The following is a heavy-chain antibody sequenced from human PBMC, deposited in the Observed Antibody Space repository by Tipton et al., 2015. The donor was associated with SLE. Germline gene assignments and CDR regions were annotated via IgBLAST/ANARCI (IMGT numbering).Heavy chain of an antibody. D-gene: IGHD2-2*01. CDR3: AREGGFWYQQGLYFDY. CDR2: IYHSGST. V-gene: IGHV4-30-2*06. Sequence: TLSLTCAVSGGSISSGGYSWSWIRQSPGKGLEWIGYIYHSGSTNYNPSLKSRVTISVDTSKNQFSLKLSSVTAADTAVYYCAREGGFWYQQGLYFDYWGQGTLVTVSS. J-gene: IGHJ4*02. CDR1: GGSISSGGYS.